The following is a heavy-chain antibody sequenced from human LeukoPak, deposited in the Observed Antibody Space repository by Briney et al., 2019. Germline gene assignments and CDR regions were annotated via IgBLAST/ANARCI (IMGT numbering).Heavy chain of an antibody. CDR3: ARDSSGYLPEYFQH. Sequence: GGSLRLSCAASGFTFSSYWMSWVRLAPGKGLEWVANIKQDGSEKYYVDSVKGRFTISRDNAKNSLYLQMNSLRAEDTAMYYCARDSSGYLPEYFQHWGQGTLVTVSS. CDR1: GFTFSSYW. CDR2: IKQDGSEK. D-gene: IGHD3-22*01. V-gene: IGHV3-7*01. J-gene: IGHJ1*01.